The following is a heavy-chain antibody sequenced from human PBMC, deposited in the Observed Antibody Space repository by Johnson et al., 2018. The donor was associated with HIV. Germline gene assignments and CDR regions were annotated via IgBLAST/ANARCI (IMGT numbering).Heavy chain of an antibody. CDR1: GFTFSSYA. CDR2: ISYDGSNK. J-gene: IGHJ3*02. CDR3: ARSMTTVTVAFDI. Sequence: QEKLVESGGGVVQPGRSLRLSCAASGFTFSSYAVHWVRQAPGKGLEWVAIISYDGSNKYYADSVKGRFTISRDNSKNTLYLQMNSLRAEDTAVYYCARSMTTVTVAFDIWGQGTMVTVSS. V-gene: IGHV3-30-3*01. D-gene: IGHD4-17*01.